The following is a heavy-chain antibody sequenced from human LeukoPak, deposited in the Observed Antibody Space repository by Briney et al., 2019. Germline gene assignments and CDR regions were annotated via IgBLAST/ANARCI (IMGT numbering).Heavy chain of an antibody. CDR1: GYTFTGYY. J-gene: IGHJ6*03. D-gene: IGHD2-21*02. CDR2: INPNSGGT. V-gene: IGHV1-2*06. CDR3: ARARRGVVATNYYYYYMDV. Sequence: ASVKVSCKASGYTFTGYYMHWVRQAPGQGLEWMGRINPNSGGTNYAQKFQGRVTMTRDTSISTAYMELSSLRSEDTAVYYCARARRGVVATNYYYYYMDVWGKGTTVTVSS.